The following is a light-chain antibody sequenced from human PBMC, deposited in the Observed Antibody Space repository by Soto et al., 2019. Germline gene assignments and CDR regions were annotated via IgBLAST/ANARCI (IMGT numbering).Light chain of an antibody. CDR1: SSNIGAGYD. V-gene: IGLV1-40*01. J-gene: IGLJ2*01. CDR3: QSYDSSLTVV. CDR2: GNT. Sequence: QAVVTQPPSVSGAPGRRVTISCTGSSSNIGAGYDVHWYQQFPGTTPKFLIYGNTNRPSGVPDRFSASKSGTSASLDITGLQAEDEAEYFCQSYDSSLTVVFGGGTKLTVL.